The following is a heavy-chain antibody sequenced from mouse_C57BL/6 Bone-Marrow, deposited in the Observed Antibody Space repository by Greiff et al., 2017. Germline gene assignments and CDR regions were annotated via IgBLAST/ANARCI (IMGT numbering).Heavy chain of an antibody. V-gene: IGHV1-64*01. D-gene: IGHD1-1*01. CDR2: IHPNSGST. CDR1: GYTFTSYW. CDR3: AHYYGSSRFDY. Sequence: QVQLQQPGAELVKPGASVKLSCKASGYTFTSYWMHWVKQRPGQGLEWIGMIHPNSGSTNYNEKFKSKATLTVDKSSSTAYMQLSSLTSEDSAVYYCAHYYGSSRFDYWGQGTTLTVSS. J-gene: IGHJ2*01.